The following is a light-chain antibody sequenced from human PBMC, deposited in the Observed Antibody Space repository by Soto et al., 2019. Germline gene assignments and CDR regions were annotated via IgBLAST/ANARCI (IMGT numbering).Light chain of an antibody. CDR2: AAS. V-gene: IGKV3-15*01. J-gene: IGKJ4*01. CDR1: HAVYSK. CDR3: QHYANWPLT. Sequence: EIVMTQSPVTLSVSPGERVTLSCRASHAVYSKLAWYQQKAGQAPRLLIYAASTRATGLPARFSGSGSGTEFTLTISSLQSEDFAIYYCQHYANWPLTFGGGTKVEIK.